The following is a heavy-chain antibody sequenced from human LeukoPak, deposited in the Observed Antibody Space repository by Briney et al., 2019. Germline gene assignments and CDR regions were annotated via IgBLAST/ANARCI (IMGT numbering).Heavy chain of an antibody. CDR3: ARAHYDILTGYFYYFDY. CDR1: GGSISSGGYS. CDR2: IYHSGST. D-gene: IGHD3-9*01. V-gene: IGHV4-30-2*01. Sequence: SETLSLTCAVSGGSISSGGYSWSWIRQPPGKGLEWIGYIYHSGSTYYNPSLKSRVTISVDRSKNQFSLKLSSVTAADTAAYYCARAHYDILTGYFYYFDYWGQGTLVTVSS. J-gene: IGHJ4*02.